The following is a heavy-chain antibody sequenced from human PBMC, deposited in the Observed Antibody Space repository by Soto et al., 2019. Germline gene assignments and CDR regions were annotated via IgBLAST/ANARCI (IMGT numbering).Heavy chain of an antibody. CDR1: GGSISSYY. D-gene: IGHD1-26*01. V-gene: IGHV4-59*01. CDR2: IYYSGST. CDR3: ASDPVAAPHFAY. J-gene: IGHJ4*02. Sequence: SETLSLTCTVAGGSISSYYWSWIRQPPGKGLEWIGYIYYSGSTNYNPSLKSRVTMSIDTSRNQFSLKLSSVTAADPAVYYWASDPVAAPHFAYRRQGAQVPVSP.